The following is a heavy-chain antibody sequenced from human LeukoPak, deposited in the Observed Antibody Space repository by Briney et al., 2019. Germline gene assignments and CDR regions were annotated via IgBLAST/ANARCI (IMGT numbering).Heavy chain of an antibody. CDR1: GYTFTSYG. CDR3: ARDPLGIAVDVFFDY. Sequence: ASVKVSCKASGYTFTSYGISWVRQAPGQGLEWMGWISAYNGNTNYAQKLQGRVTMTTDTSTSTAYMELRSLRSDDTAVYYCARDPLGIAVDVFFDYWGQGTLVTVSS. D-gene: IGHD6-19*01. J-gene: IGHJ4*02. V-gene: IGHV1-18*01. CDR2: ISAYNGNT.